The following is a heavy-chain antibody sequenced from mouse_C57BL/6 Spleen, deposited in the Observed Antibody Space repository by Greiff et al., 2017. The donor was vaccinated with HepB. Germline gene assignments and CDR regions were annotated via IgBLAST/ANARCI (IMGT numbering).Heavy chain of an antibody. CDR3: ARLRWYCDV. V-gene: IGHV5-17*01. Sequence: EVKLMESGGGLVKPGGSLKLSCAASGFTFSDYGMHWVRQAPEKGLEWVAYISSGSSTIYYADTVKGRFTISSDNAKNTLFLQMTSLRSEDTAMYYCARLRWYCDVWGTGTTVTVAS. D-gene: IGHD2-12*01. CDR2: ISSGSSTI. J-gene: IGHJ1*03. CDR1: GFTFSDYG.